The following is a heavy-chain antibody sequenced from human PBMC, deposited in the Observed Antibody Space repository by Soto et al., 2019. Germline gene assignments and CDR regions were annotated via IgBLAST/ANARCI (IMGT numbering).Heavy chain of an antibody. Sequence: PSETLSLTCTVSGGSISSYYWSWIRQPPGKGLEWIGYIYYSGSTNYNPSLKSRVTISVDTSKNQFSLKLSSVTAADTAVYYCARRYGGILGVWGQETLVTV. CDR3: ARRYGGILGV. J-gene: IGHJ4*02. CDR1: GGSISSYY. V-gene: IGHV4-59*08. D-gene: IGHD1-26*01. CDR2: IYYSGST.